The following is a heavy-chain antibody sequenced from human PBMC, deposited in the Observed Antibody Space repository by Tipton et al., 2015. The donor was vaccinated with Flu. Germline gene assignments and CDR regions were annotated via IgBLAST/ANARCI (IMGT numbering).Heavy chain of an antibody. J-gene: IGHJ5*01. Sequence: TLSLTCSVSGDAIRSDYLWGWIRQPPGRGLEWIGNVFRSGGGYLNPSLKSRVAISIDTSRNQFSLKLTSLTAADTAVYFCVRRDYSNYVSGPKNWFDSWGQGTLVTVSS. V-gene: IGHV4-38-2*01. CDR1: GDAIRSDYL. CDR3: VRRDYSNYVSGPKNWFDS. CDR2: VFRSGGG. D-gene: IGHD4-11*01.